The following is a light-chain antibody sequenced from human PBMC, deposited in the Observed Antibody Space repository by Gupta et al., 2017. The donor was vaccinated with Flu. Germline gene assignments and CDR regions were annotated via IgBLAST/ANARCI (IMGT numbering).Light chain of an antibody. CDR3: KKGTHPWT. Sequence: DDVRTQSPLSLPVTLGHPASISCRSSQSLVYSDRNTYLYWFQQRRGQSPRRLIYEVSNRDSGVPNRISGSGAGTDFTLKISRVEDEDVGVYYRKKGTHPWTFGQGTRLEIK. CDR2: EVS. V-gene: IGKV2-30*01. CDR1: QSLVYSDRNTY. J-gene: IGKJ2*02.